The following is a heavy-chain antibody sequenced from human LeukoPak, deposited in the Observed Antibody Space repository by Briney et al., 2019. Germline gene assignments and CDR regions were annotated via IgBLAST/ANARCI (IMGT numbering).Heavy chain of an antibody. CDR2: IYYSGST. V-gene: IGHV4-39*01. D-gene: IGHD2-15*01. Sequence: PSETLSLTCTVSGGSISSSSYYWGWIRQPPGKGLEWIGSIYYSGSTYYNPSLKSRVTISVDTSKNQFSLKLSSVTAADTAVYYCARLVAPRLAYYFDYWGQGTLVTVSS. CDR3: ARLVAPRLAYYFDY. CDR1: GGSISSSSYY. J-gene: IGHJ4*02.